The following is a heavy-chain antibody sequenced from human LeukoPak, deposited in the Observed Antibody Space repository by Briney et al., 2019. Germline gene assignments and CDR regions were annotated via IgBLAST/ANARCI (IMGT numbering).Heavy chain of an antibody. CDR2: VNPNSGNT. D-gene: IGHD3-9*01. CDR1: GYTFTSYD. Sequence: GASVKVSCKASGYTFTSYDINWVRQATGQGLEWMGWVNPNSGNTRYAQKFQGRLTMTRNTSISTAYMELSSLRPEDTAVYYCAKNYDFLTGYANWGQGTLVTVSS. J-gene: IGHJ4*02. V-gene: IGHV1-8*01. CDR3: AKNYDFLTGYAN.